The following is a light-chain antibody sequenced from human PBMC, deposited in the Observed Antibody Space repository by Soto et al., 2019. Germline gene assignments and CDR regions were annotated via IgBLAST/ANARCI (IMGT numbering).Light chain of an antibody. CDR3: KQRSNWPHS. V-gene: IGKV3-11*01. J-gene: IGKJ4*02. CDR2: DAS. CDR1: QSVSSY. Sequence: EIVLTQSPATLSLSPGERATLSCRASQSVSSYLAWYQQKPGQAPRLLIYDASNRSAGLPARFSGSGSGTVLTLAISRQDPEDFAVYYVKQRSNWPHSFGGGPKVEIK.